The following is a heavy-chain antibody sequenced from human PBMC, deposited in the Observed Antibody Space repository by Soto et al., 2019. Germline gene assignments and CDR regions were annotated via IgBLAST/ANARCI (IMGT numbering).Heavy chain of an antibody. Sequence: GGSLRLSCAASGFTFSSYAMHWVRQAPGKGLEWVAVISYDGSNKYYADSVKGRFTISRDNSKNTLYLQMNSLRAEDTAVYYCARATKRDGYNGWGQGTLVTVSS. CDR2: ISYDGSNK. J-gene: IGHJ4*02. V-gene: IGHV3-30-3*01. CDR1: GFTFSSYA. D-gene: IGHD5-12*01. CDR3: ARATKRDGYNG.